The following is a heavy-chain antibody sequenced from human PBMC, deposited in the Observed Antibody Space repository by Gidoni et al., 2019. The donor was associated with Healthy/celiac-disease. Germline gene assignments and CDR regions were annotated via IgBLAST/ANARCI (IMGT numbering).Heavy chain of an antibody. CDR3: AKGPHHSSGFWIYDY. V-gene: IGHV3-23*01. CDR1: GFTCSSYA. Sequence: EVQLLESGGGLVQPGGSLRLSCAASGFTCSSYAMSWVRQAQGKGLEWVSAISGSGGSTYYADSVKGRFTISRDNSKNTLYLQMNSLRAEDTAVYYCAKGPHHSSGFWIYDYWGQGTLVTVSS. D-gene: IGHD6-19*01. CDR2: ISGSGGST. J-gene: IGHJ4*02.